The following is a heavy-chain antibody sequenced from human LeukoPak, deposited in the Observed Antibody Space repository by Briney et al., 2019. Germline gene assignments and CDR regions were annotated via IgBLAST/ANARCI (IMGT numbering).Heavy chain of an antibody. V-gene: IGHV4-59*01. J-gene: IGHJ4*02. CDR3: ARATTTRTRFDY. D-gene: IGHD4-17*01. CDR1: GGSISTYF. Sequence: SETLSLTCTVSGGSISTYFWTWIRQPPGKGLEWIGSIYYTGSTNCNPSLKSRVTISVDTSKNQFSLKLNSVTAADTAVYYCARATTTRTRFDYWGQGTLVTVSS. CDR2: IYYTGST.